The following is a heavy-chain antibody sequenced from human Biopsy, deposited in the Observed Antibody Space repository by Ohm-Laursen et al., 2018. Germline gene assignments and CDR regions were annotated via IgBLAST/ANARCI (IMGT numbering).Heavy chain of an antibody. CDR3: ARHLLGGGAYYDY. Sequence: SVKVSCKASGGTVSSYGISWVRQAPGQGLEWMGGIIPIFGIANYAQELQGRVTITADESTSTAYMELRSLRSEDTAVYYCARHLLGGGAYYDYWGQGTLVTVSS. CDR1: GGTVSSYG. J-gene: IGHJ4*02. V-gene: IGHV1-69*13. CDR2: IIPIFGIA. D-gene: IGHD2-15*01.